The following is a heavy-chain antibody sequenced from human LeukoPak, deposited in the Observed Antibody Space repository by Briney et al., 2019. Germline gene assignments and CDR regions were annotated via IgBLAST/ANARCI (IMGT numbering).Heavy chain of an antibody. CDR2: ISSTGSTM. Sequence: PGGSLRLSCAASGFTFSDYYMTWIRQAPGKGLEWLSYISSTGSTMFYADSVKGRFTISRDNSKNTLYLQMNSLRAEDTAVYYCARGEDNADEYLREDYWGQGTLVTVTS. J-gene: IGHJ4*02. V-gene: IGHV3-11*01. CDR3: ARGEDNADEYLREDY. CDR1: GFTFSDYY. D-gene: IGHD3-16*01.